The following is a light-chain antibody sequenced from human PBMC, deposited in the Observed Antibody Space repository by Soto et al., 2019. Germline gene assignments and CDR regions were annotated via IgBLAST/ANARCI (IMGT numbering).Light chain of an antibody. CDR3: QQSYSALVA. CDR2: AAS. J-gene: IGKJ1*01. Sequence: DIQMTQSPSSLSASVGDRVTITCRASQSISSYLNWYQQKPGKAPELLIYAASSLQSGVPSRFSGTGSGTDFTLTINSLQPEDFATYYCQQSYSALVAFGQGTKVAIK. V-gene: IGKV1-39*01. CDR1: QSISSY.